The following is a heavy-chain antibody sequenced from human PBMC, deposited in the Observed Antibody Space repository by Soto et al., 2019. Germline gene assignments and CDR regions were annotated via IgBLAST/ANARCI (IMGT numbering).Heavy chain of an antibody. Sequence: EVQLLESGGGLVQPGGSLRLSCVGSGFTFSSYDMTWVRQAPGKGLEWVSSFSFYGRRDNTYYGDSVKGRFTISRDNSRNTVYLQIDNLRVEDTAVYYCAKSLYNDNCGQIDHWGQGTLVTVSS. J-gene: IGHJ4*02. CDR3: AKSLYNDNCGQIDH. D-gene: IGHD1-1*01. CDR2: FSFYGRRDNT. V-gene: IGHV3-23*01. CDR1: GFTFSSYD.